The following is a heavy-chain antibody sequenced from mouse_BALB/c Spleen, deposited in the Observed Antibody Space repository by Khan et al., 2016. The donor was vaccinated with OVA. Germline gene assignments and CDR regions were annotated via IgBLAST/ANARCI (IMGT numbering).Heavy chain of an antibody. CDR2: IWAGGST. V-gene: IGHV2-9*02. D-gene: IGHD2-1*01. CDR1: GFSLTSYG. Sequence: QVQLKQSGPGLVAPSQSLSITCTVSGFSLTSYGVHWVRQTPGKGLEWLGIIWAGGSTNYNSALMCRLSISKDNSKSQDFFKMNSLQTDDTARYYCAWNYDNYVDDFVVWGAGPPVTVSS. J-gene: IGHJ1*01. CDR3: AWNYDNYVDDFVV.